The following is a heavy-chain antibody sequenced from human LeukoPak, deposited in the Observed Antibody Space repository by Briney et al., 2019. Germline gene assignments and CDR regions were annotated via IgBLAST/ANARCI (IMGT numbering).Heavy chain of an antibody. Sequence: ASVKVSCKASGYTFTGYYMHWVRQAPGQGLEWMGWINPNSGGTNYAQKFQGRVTMTRDTSISTAYMELSRLRSDDTAVYYCARGPSILLWFGELSGGYWGQGTLVTVSS. CDR2: INPNSGGT. CDR1: GYTFTGYY. CDR3: ARGPSILLWFGELSGGY. J-gene: IGHJ4*02. D-gene: IGHD3-10*01. V-gene: IGHV1-2*02.